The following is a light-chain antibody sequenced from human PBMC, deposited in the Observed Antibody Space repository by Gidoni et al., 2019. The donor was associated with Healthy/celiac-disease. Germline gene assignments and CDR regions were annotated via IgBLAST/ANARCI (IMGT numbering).Light chain of an antibody. Sequence: DIVMTQSPLSLPVTPGEPASISCRYSQSLLHSNGYNYLDWYLQKPGQSPQLLIYLGSNRASGVPDRFSGSGSGTDFTLKISRVEAEDVGVYYCMQALQTPPMCSFXQXTKLEIK. J-gene: IGKJ2*04. CDR3: MQALQTPPMCS. CDR2: LGS. V-gene: IGKV2-28*01. CDR1: QSLLHSNGYNY.